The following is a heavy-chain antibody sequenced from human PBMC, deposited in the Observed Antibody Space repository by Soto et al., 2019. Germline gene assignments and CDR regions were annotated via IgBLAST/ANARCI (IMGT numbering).Heavy chain of an antibody. CDR1: GGTFSSYA. D-gene: IGHD4-17*01. CDR2: IIPIFGTA. Sequence: QVQLVQSGAEVKKPGSSVKVSCKASGGTFSSYAISWVRQAPGQGLEWMGGIIPIFGTANYAQKFQGGVTSTADESTSTAYMELSSRRSEDTAVYYCARAWEYGDSRYSFDYWGQGTLVTVSS. CDR3: ARAWEYGDSRYSFDY. V-gene: IGHV1-69*12. J-gene: IGHJ4*02.